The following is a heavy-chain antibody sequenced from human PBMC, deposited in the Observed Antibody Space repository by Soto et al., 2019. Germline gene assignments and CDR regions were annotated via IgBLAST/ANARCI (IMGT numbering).Heavy chain of an antibody. V-gene: IGHV3-11*05. CDR3: ARTYTHIRDETFDY. CDR2: FSSTSDYT. D-gene: IGHD3-10*01. Sequence: QVQLVESGGGLVKPGGTLRLSCVASGFTFSDYYMSWIRQAPGKGLEWISYFSSTSDYTKYADSVKGRFTISRDNAKNSLYLQMNSLRAEDTAVYYCARTYTHIRDETFDYWGQGTLVTVSS. CDR1: GFTFSDYY. J-gene: IGHJ4*02.